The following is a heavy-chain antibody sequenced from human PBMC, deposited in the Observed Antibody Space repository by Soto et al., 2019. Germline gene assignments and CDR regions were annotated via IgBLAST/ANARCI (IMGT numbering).Heavy chain of an antibody. CDR3: ARAGVVVVAATGNYFDY. Sequence: QVQLVQSGAEVKKPGSSVKVSCKASGGTFSSYAISWVRQAPGQGLEWMGGIIPIFGTANYAQKFQGRVTITADASTSTAYMELSSLRSEDTAVYYCARAGVVVVAATGNYFDYWGQGTLVTVSS. CDR1: GGTFSSYA. CDR2: IIPIFGTA. V-gene: IGHV1-69*12. D-gene: IGHD2-15*01. J-gene: IGHJ4*02.